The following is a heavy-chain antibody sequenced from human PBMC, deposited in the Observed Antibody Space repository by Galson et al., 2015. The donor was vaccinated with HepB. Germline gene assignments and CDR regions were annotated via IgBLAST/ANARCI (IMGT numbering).Heavy chain of an antibody. CDR3: ARGYGDYREGY. J-gene: IGHJ4*02. CDR1: GFTFSSYA. D-gene: IGHD4-17*01. V-gene: IGHV3-30*04. Sequence: SLRLSCAASGFTFSSYAMHWVRQAPGKGLEWVAVISYDGSNKYYADSVKGRFTISRDNSKNTLYLQMNSLRAEDTAVYYCARGYGDYREGYWGQGTLVTVSS. CDR2: ISYDGSNK.